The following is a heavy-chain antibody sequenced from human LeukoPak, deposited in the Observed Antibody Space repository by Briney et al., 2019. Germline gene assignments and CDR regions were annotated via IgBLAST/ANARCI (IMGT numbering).Heavy chain of an antibody. CDR1: GGSISSSSYY. CDR2: IYYSGST. CDR3: ARVYYDSSGYPDAFDI. J-gene: IGHJ3*02. D-gene: IGHD3-22*01. Sequence: SETLSLTCTVSGGSISSSSYYWGWIRQPPGKGLEWIGSIYYSGSTYYNPSLKSRVTISVDTSKNQFSLKLSSVTAADTAVYYCARVYYDSSGYPDAFDIWGQGTMVTVSS. V-gene: IGHV4-39*01.